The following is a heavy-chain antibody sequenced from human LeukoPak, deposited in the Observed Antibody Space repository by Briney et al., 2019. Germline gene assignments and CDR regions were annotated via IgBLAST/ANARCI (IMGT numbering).Heavy chain of an antibody. CDR2: ISGSGGST. V-gene: IGHV3-23*01. CDR1: GFTFSSYA. Sequence: PGGSLRLSCAASGFTFSSYAMSWVRQAPGKGLEWVSAISGSGGSTYYADSVKGRFTISRDNSKNTLYLQMNSLRAEDTAVYYCAKYGRNYYDSSGYYLDYWGQGTLVTVSS. J-gene: IGHJ4*02. D-gene: IGHD3-22*01. CDR3: AKYGRNYYDSSGYYLDY.